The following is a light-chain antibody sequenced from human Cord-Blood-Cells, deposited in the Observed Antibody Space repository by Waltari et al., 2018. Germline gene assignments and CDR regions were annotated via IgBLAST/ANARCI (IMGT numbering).Light chain of an antibody. CDR2: AAS. CDR3: QQSYSTPPT. J-gene: IGKJ4*01. V-gene: IGKV1-39*01. Sequence: DIQMTQSPSSLSASVGDRVTITCRASQSISSYLNWYQQKPGKAPKLLIYAASSLQSGVPSWFSGSGSGTDFTLTINSLQPEDFATYYCQQSYSTPPTFGGGTKVEIK. CDR1: QSISSY.